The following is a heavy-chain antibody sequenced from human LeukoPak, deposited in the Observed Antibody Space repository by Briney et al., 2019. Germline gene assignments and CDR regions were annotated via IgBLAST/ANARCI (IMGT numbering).Heavy chain of an antibody. D-gene: IGHD5-18*01. V-gene: IGHV3-30*18. CDR2: IPYDGSNK. CDR1: GFTFSSYG. Sequence: GRSLRLSCAASGFTFSSYGMHWVRQAPGKGLEWVAVIPYDGSNKYYADSVKGRFTISRDNSKNTLYLQMNSLRAEDTAVYYCAKTRGYSYGHGFDYWGQGTLVTVSS. J-gene: IGHJ4*02. CDR3: AKTRGYSYGHGFDY.